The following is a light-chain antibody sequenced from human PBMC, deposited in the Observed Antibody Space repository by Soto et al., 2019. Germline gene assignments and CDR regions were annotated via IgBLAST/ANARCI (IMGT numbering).Light chain of an antibody. CDR1: QSVFRNY. CDR2: GAS. Sequence: EIVLTQYTDTLSLSPGERASLSCRASQSVFRNYVAWYQQKPGQAPRLLLYGASNRATDIPDRFSGSGSGTEFTLTIISLQPDDFATYYCQQYNSYSFGQGTKVDIK. CDR3: QQYNSYS. V-gene: IGKV3-20*01. J-gene: IGKJ1*01.